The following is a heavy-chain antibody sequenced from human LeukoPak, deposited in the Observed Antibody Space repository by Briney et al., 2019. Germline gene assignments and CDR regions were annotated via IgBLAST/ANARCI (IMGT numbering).Heavy chain of an antibody. CDR3: ARGVVAAPQTFDY. D-gene: IGHD2-15*01. CDR2: IYYSGST. Sequence: SETLSLTCAVSGDSINNFYWSWIRQPPGKGLQWIGYIYYSGSTNYNTSLKSRVTISVDTSKNQFSLKLTSVTAADTAVYYCARGVVAAPQTFDYWGQGNLVTVSS. V-gene: IGHV4-59*01. J-gene: IGHJ4*02. CDR1: GDSINNFY.